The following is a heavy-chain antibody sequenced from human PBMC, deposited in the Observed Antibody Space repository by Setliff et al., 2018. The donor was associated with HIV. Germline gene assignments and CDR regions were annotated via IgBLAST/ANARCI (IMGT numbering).Heavy chain of an antibody. CDR1: GYTLTELS. V-gene: IGHV1-24*01. J-gene: IGHJ3*02. CDR3: ARDSGSYGAFDI. Sequence: ASVKVSCKVSGYTLTELSMHWVRQAPGKGLEWMGGFDPEDGETIYAQKFQGRVTMTEDTSTDTAYMELSSLRSEDTAVYYCARDSGSYGAFDIWGQGTMVTVSS. CDR2: FDPEDGET. D-gene: IGHD1-26*01.